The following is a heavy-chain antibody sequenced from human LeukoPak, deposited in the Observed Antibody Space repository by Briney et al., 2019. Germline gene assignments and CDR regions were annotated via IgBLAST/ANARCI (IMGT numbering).Heavy chain of an antibody. CDR3: ARGGDCSSTSCYTLDY. CDR1: GYTFTGYY. CDR2: INPNSGGT. Sequence: ASVKVSCKASGYTFTGYYMHWVRQAPGQGLEWMGWINPNSGGTNYAQKFQGRVTMTRDTSISTAYMELSRLRSDDTAVYYCARGGDCSSTSCYTLDYWGQGTLVTVSS. D-gene: IGHD2-2*02. V-gene: IGHV1-2*02. J-gene: IGHJ4*02.